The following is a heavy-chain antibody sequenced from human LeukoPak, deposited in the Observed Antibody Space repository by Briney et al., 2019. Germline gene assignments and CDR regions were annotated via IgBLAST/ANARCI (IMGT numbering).Heavy chain of an antibody. J-gene: IGHJ4*02. D-gene: IGHD1-14*01. V-gene: IGHV3-33*01. CDR1: GFTFGGYG. CDR3: TRYNNDHFDY. CDR2: IAYDGSRA. Sequence: GGCLRLSCAGSGFTFGGYGMHWFRQTPDKGLGWVAVIAYDGSRAFYADSVKGRFTISRDNSKNTMSVQMDDLRAEDTAVYYCTRYNNDHFDYWGQGTLVAVSS.